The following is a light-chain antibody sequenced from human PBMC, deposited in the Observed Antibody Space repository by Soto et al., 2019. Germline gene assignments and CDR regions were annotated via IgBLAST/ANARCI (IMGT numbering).Light chain of an antibody. J-gene: IGKJ1*01. CDR2: GAS. V-gene: IGKV3-20*01. CDR3: QQYAGSPWT. CDR1: QSISSAY. Sequence: EIVLTQSPGTLSLSAGERATLSCRASQSISSAYLAWYRQKPGKAPRLLIYGASSRATGIPDRFSGSGSGTDFTLIISRLEPEDFAVYYCQQYAGSPWTFGQGTKVDIK.